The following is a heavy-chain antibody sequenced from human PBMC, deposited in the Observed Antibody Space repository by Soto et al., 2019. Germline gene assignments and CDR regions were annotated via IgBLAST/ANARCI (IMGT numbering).Heavy chain of an antibody. D-gene: IGHD5-12*01. J-gene: IGHJ6*02. CDR1: GDSVCSNSAA. Sequence: QTLSLTCAISGDSVCSNSAAWNWIRQSPSRGLEWLGRTYYRSKWYNDYAVSVKSRITINPDTSKNQFSLQLNSVTPEDTAVYYSASEASGIVAIGGHNHREGYDSYGMDVWGQGTTVTVS. CDR3: ASEASGIVAIGGHNHREGYDSYGMDV. CDR2: TYYRSKWYN. V-gene: IGHV6-1*01.